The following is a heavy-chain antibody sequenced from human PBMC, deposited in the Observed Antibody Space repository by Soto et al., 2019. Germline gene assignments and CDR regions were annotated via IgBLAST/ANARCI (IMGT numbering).Heavy chain of an antibody. V-gene: IGHV1-69*08. Sequence: QVQLVQSGAEVKKPGSSVKVSCKGSGDTFNRYTVTWVRQAPGQGLEWMGRIIPMFGIASYAQNFQGRVTITAYKATNTAYMECSSLRSEDTGVYYWARDSGLSDVIPAAISARDVWGKGTSVNVSS. J-gene: IGHJ6*04. CDR1: GDTFNRYT. CDR2: IIPMFGIA. D-gene: IGHD2-2*01. CDR3: ARDSGLSDVIPAAISARDV.